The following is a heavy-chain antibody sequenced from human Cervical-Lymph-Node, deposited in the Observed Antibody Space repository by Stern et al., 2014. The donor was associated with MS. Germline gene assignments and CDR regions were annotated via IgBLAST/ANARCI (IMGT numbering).Heavy chain of an antibody. CDR3: ARTHTVDGGFGKVFDY. CDR1: GGSISSGGYY. Sequence: QVPLQESGPGLVKPSQTLSLTCTVSGGSISSGGYYWSWIRQHPGKGLEWNGYIYYSGSTYYNPSLKSRVTISVDTSKNQFSLKLSSVTAADTAVYYCARTHTVDGGFGKVFDYWGQGTLVTVSS. CDR2: IYYSGST. J-gene: IGHJ4*02. V-gene: IGHV4-31*03. D-gene: IGHD4-23*01.